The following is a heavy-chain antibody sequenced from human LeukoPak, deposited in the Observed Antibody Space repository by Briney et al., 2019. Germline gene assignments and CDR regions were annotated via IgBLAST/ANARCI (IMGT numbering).Heavy chain of an antibody. CDR2: LSGSGGST. Sequence: GESLRLSCAASGFTFSSYAMNWVRQAPGKGLEWVSGLSGSGGSTYYADSVKGRFTISRDNSKNTLYLQMNGLRAEDTAVYYCAKSGPLLWPIDWGQGTLVTVSS. D-gene: IGHD3-16*01. V-gene: IGHV3-23*01. CDR3: AKSGPLLWPID. J-gene: IGHJ4*02. CDR1: GFTFSSYA.